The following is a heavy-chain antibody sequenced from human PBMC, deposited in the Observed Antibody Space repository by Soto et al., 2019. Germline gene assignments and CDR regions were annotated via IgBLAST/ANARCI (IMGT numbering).Heavy chain of an antibody. CDR1: GDSVSSGSYY. CDR3: ARDSFMNTFGRVILAGLDS. D-gene: IGHD3-16*02. CDR2: IYSSGST. J-gene: IGHJ4*02. Sequence: SETLSLTCMVSGDSVSSGSYYWSWIRQPPGKGLEWIGYIYSSGSTNYNPSLKSRVTISVDTSKKQFSLNLTSVTAAETAVYYCARDSFMNTFGRVILAGLDSWGKGTLVTVSS. V-gene: IGHV4-61*01.